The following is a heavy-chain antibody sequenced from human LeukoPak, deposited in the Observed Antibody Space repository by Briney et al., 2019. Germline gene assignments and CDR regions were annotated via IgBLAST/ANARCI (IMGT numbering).Heavy chain of an antibody. CDR2: ISGSGGST. J-gene: IGHJ4*02. CDR3: AKGQITMVRGVIITLFDY. Sequence: GGSLRLSCAASGFTFSRYAMSWVRQAPGKGLEWVSAISGSGGSTYYADSVKGRFTISRDNSKNTLYLQMNSLRAEDTAVYYCAKGQITMVRGVIITLFDYWGQGTLVTVSS. D-gene: IGHD3-10*01. V-gene: IGHV3-23*01. CDR1: GFTFSRYA.